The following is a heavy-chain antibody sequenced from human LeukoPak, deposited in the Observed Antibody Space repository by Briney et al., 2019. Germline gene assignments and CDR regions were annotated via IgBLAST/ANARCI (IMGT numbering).Heavy chain of an antibody. CDR2: INSGSTYT. CDR1: GFIFNNYW. D-gene: IGHD1-1*01. J-gene: IGHJ4*02. Sequence: GGSLRLSCAASGFIFNNYWMTWVRQAPGKGLEWVSSINSGSTYTYYTESVKGRFTVSRDNAKNSLFLQMNSLRAEDTAIYYCARSLTTLTYEGYWGQGTLVTVSS. CDR3: ARSLTTLTYEGY. V-gene: IGHV3-21*01.